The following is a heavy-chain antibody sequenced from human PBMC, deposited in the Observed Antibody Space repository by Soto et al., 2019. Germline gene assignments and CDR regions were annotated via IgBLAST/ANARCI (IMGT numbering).Heavy chain of an antibody. J-gene: IGHJ5*02. CDR2: IYYSGST. V-gene: IGHV4-59*01. D-gene: IGHD1-1*01. Sequence: QVQLQESGPGLVKPSETLSLTCTVSGGSISSYYWSWIRQPPGKGLEWIGYIYYSGSTNYNPSLKSRVTISVDTSKNQFSLKLSSVTAADTAVYYCARARGTTSHWFDPWGQGTLVTVSS. CDR1: GGSISSYY. CDR3: ARARGTTSHWFDP.